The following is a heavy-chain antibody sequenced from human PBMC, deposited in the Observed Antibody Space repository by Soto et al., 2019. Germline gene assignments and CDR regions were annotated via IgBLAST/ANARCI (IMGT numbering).Heavy chain of an antibody. CDR2: IIPIFGTA. V-gene: IGHV1-69*13. Sequence: RASVKVSCKASGGTFSSYAISWVRQAPGQGLEWMGGIIPIFGTANYAQKFQGRVTITADESTSTAYMELSSLRSEDTAVYYCARVDTAMAYDAFDIWGQGTMVTVSS. CDR1: GGTFSSYA. J-gene: IGHJ3*02. D-gene: IGHD5-18*01. CDR3: ARVDTAMAYDAFDI.